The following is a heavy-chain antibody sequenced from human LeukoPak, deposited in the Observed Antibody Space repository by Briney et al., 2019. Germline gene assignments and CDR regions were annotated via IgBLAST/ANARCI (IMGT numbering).Heavy chain of an antibody. CDR1: GFTFSSYA. J-gene: IGHJ3*02. CDR3: AKQQLVTPHDAFDI. CDR2: IWYDGSNK. V-gene: IGHV3-33*06. D-gene: IGHD1-1*01. Sequence: GGSLRLSCAASGFTFSSYAMHWVRQAPGKGLEWVAVIWYDGSNKYYADSVKGRFTISRDNSKNTLYLQMNSLRAEDTAVYYCAKQQLVTPHDAFDIWGQGTMVTVSS.